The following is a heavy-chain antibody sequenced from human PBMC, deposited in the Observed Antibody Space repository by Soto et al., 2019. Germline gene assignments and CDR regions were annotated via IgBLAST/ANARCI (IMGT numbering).Heavy chain of an antibody. D-gene: IGHD3-10*01. J-gene: IGHJ6*02. Sequence: APVKVSCKASGYTITSYGISWARQAPGKGLEWMGWISAYNGNTNYAQKLQGRVTMTTDTSTSTAYMELRSLRSVTAADTAVYYCARDLGGIASSSGSYNGLDVWGQGTTVTAP. CDR1: GYTITSYG. V-gene: IGHV1-18*04. CDR2: ISAYNGNT. CDR3: ARDLGGIASSSGSYNGLDV.